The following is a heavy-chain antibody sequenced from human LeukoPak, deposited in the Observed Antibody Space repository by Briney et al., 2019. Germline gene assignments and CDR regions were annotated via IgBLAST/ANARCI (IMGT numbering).Heavy chain of an antibody. V-gene: IGHV3-23*01. CDR2: INGSGGST. J-gene: IGHJ4*02. CDR3: AKCFWSGYYTGYYFDY. Sequence: PGGSLRLSCAASGFTFSSYAMSWVRQAPGKGLEWVSAINGSGGSTYYADSVKGRFTISRDNSKNTLYLQMNSLRAEDTAVYYCAKCFWSGYYTGYYFDYWGQGTLVTVSS. CDR1: GFTFSSYA. D-gene: IGHD3-3*01.